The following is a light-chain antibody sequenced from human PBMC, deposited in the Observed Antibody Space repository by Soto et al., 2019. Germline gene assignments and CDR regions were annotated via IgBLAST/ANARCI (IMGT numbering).Light chain of an antibody. V-gene: IGLV1-40*01. Sequence: QSVLTQPPSVSGAPGQGVTISCAGTSSNIGAGYDVHWYQQVPGTAPKLLIYTNSNRPSGVPDRFSGSKSGTSASLAITGLQAADEAESYCQAYDSSLSALVFGGGTKLTVL. J-gene: IGLJ3*02. CDR1: SSNIGAGYD. CDR3: QAYDSSLSALV. CDR2: TNS.